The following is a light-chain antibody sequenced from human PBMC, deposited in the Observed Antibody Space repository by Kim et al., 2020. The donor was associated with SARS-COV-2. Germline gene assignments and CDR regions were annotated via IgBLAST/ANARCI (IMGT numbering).Light chain of an antibody. J-gene: IGKJ2*02. CDR2: DAS. CDR1: QSISSW. V-gene: IGKV1-5*01. Sequence: DIQMTQSPSTLSASVGDRVTITCRASQSISSWLAWYQQKPGKAPKLLIYDASSLESGVPSRFSGSGSGTDFTLTISRLEPEDFAVYYCQQYDTSPACTFGQGTKLEI. CDR3: QQYDTSPACT.